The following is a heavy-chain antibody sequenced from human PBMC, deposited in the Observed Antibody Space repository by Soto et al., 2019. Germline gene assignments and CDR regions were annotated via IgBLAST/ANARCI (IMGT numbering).Heavy chain of an antibody. CDR3: ARVSSSWYGDGMDV. CDR1: FTSYD. J-gene: IGHJ6*02. D-gene: IGHD6-13*01. Sequence: FTSYDINWVRQATGQGLEWMGWMNPNSGNTGYAQKFQGRVTMTRNTSISTAYMELSSLRSEDTAVYYCARVSSSWYGDGMDVWGQGTSVTVSS. CDR2: MNPNSGNT. V-gene: IGHV1-8*01.